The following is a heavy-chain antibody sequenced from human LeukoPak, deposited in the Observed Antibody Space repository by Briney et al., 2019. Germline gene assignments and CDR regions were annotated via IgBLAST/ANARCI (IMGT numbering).Heavy chain of an antibody. V-gene: IGHV5-51*01. J-gene: IGHJ4*02. CDR3: ARSINFWSGYYYESFDY. CDR2: IYPGDSDT. Sequence: GESLKISCRGSGYGFTSYWIVWVRQMPGKGLEWVGIIYPGDSDTRYSPSFQGQVTISADKSISTAYLQWSGLKASDTAMYYCARSINFWSGYYYESFDYWGQGTLVTVSS. D-gene: IGHD3-3*01. CDR1: GYGFTSYW.